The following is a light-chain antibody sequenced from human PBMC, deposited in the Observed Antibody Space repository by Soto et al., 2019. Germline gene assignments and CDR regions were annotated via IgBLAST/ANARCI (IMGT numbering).Light chain of an antibody. CDR3: QSYDSSLSGYV. CDR1: SSNIGAGYD. V-gene: IGLV1-40*01. J-gene: IGLJ1*01. Sequence: QSVLTQPPSVSGAPGQRVTISCTGSSSNIGAGYDVHWYQQLPGTAPKLLIYGNNNRPSGVPDRFSGSKSGTSASLAITGLQAEDEADYDCQSYDSSLSGYVFGTGTKLNVL. CDR2: GNN.